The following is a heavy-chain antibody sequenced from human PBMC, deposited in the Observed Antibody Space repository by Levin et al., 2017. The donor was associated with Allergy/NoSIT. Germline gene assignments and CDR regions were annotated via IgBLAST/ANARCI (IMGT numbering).Heavy chain of an antibody. Sequence: GESLKISCAASGFTFSSYGMHWVRQAPGKGLEWVAVIWYDGSNKYYADSVKGRFTISRDNSKNTLYLQMNSLRAEDTAVYYCARDPGGLDGYRSHGMDGWGQGTTVTVSS. CDR3: ARDPGGLDGYRSHGMDG. J-gene: IGHJ6*02. CDR2: IWYDGSNK. V-gene: IGHV3-33*01. CDR1: GFTFSSYG. D-gene: IGHD5-24*01.